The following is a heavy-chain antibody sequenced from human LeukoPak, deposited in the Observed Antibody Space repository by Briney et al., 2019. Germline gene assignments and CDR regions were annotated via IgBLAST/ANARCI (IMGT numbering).Heavy chain of an antibody. V-gene: IGHV4-31*03. J-gene: IGHJ3*02. D-gene: IGHD3-22*01. Sequence: SQTLSLTCTVSGGSISSGGYYWSWIRQHPGKGLEWIGYIYYSGSTYYNPSLKSRVTISVDTSKNQFSLKLSSVTAADTAVYYCAREASSGYSRAFDIWGQGTMVTVSS. CDR3: AREASSGYSRAFDI. CDR2: IYYSGST. CDR1: GGSISSGGYY.